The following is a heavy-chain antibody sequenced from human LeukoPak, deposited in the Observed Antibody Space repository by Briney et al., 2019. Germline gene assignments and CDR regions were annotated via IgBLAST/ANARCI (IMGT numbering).Heavy chain of an antibody. CDR1: GGSISSGSYY. V-gene: IGHV4-61*02. Sequence: KPSETLSLTCTVSGGSISSGSYYWSWIRQPAGKGLEWIGRIYTSGSTNYNPSLKSRVTISVDTSKNQFSLKLSSVTAADTAVYYCARGRYGDYVNYYYYMDVWGKGTTVTVSS. D-gene: IGHD4-17*01. CDR3: ARGRYGDYVNYYYYMDV. J-gene: IGHJ6*03. CDR2: IYTSGST.